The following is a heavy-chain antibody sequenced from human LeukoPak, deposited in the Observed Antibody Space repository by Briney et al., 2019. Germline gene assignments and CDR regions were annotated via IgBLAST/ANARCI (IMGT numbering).Heavy chain of an antibody. Sequence: GSLRLSCAASGFTVSSNYMSWVRQAPGKGLEWVSVIYSGGSTYYADSVKGRFTISRDNSKNTLYLQMNSLRAEDTAVYYCAREHCSGGSCYPDYWGQGTLVTVSS. D-gene: IGHD2-15*01. CDR3: AREHCSGGSCYPDY. CDR2: IYSGGST. J-gene: IGHJ4*02. V-gene: IGHV3-53*01. CDR1: GFTVSSNY.